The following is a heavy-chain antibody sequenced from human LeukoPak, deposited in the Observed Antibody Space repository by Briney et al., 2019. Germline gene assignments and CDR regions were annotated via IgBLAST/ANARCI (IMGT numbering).Heavy chain of an antibody. J-gene: IGHJ6*02. V-gene: IGHV3-21*01. CDR1: GFTFSSYS. Sequence: GGSLRLSCAASGFTFSSYSMNWVRQAPGKGLEWVSSISSSSSYIYYADSVKGRFTISRDNAKNSLYLQMNSLRAEDTAVYYCARDRRVATISYYYYGMDVWGQGTTDTVSS. D-gene: IGHD5-12*01. CDR3: ARDRRVATISYYYYGMDV. CDR2: ISSSSSYI.